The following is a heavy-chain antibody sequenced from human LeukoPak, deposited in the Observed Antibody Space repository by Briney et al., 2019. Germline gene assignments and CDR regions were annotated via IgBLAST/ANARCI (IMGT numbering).Heavy chain of an antibody. D-gene: IGHD3-22*01. CDR2: INPNSGGT. J-gene: IGHJ4*02. V-gene: IGHV1-2*06. Sequence: WASVKVSCKASGYTFTGYYMHWVRQAPGQGLEWMGRINPNSGGTNYAQKFQGRVTMTRDTSISTAYMELSRLRSDDTAVYYCASSLPITMIVEVWGQGTLVTVS. CDR3: ASSLPITMIVEV. CDR1: GYTFTGYY.